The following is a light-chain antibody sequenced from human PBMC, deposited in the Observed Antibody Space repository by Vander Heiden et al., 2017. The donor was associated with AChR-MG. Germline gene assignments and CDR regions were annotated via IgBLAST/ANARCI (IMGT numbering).Light chain of an antibody. J-gene: IGLJ2*01. CDR2: DDS. CDR1: NSGSKS. Sequence: SDVFIHSPSVSEAPGKTARITCGGDNSGSKSVRWYQQKPGQAPVLVVFDDSDRPSGIPERFSGSSSGNMATLAISRVEAGDEADYYCQVWGRSGDHGVFGGGTRLTVL. V-gene: IGLV3-21*03. CDR3: QVWGRSGDHGV.